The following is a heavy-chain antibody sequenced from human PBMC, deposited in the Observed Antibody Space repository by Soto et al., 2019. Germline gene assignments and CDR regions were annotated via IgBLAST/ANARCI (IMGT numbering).Heavy chain of an antibody. CDR2: TYYKSKWYN. J-gene: IGHJ4*02. CDR1: GDSVSSNSVA. Sequence: SQTLSLTCAISGDSVSSNSVAWNWIRQSPSRGLEWLGRTYYKSKWYNDYAVSVKSRMTISPDTSKNQFSLHLNSVTPADTAVYYCARGKDEWLAPGFDHWGQGTLVTVSS. CDR3: ARGKDEWLAPGFDH. V-gene: IGHV6-1*01. D-gene: IGHD6-19*01.